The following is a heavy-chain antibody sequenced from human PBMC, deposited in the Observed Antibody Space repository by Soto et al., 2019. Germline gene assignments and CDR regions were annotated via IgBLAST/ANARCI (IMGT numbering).Heavy chain of an antibody. J-gene: IGHJ5*02. CDR3: AKEAPYTSIPKGWFGP. CDR2: ISDSGATT. Sequence: EVQMSESGGGLVQPGGSLRLSCAASGFTFSSSAMGWVRQTPGKGLEWVSSISDSGATTYYANSVKDRFAISRDNSKNTLYLQMNSLRVDDTAVYYCAKEAPYTSIPKGWFGPWGQGALVTVSS. D-gene: IGHD6-13*01. V-gene: IGHV3-23*01. CDR1: GFTFSSSA.